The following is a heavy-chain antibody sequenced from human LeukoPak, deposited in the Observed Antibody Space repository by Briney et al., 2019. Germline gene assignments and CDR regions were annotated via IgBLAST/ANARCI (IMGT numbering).Heavy chain of an antibody. D-gene: IGHD6-19*01. CDR2: INHSGST. CDR3: ARRGRAVAGHFDL. V-gene: IGHV4-34*01. CDR1: GGSFSGYY. Sequence: PSETLSLTCAVYGGSFSGYYWSWIRQPPGKGLEWIGEINHSGSTNYNPSLKSRVTISVDTSKNQFSLKLSSVTAADTAVYYCARRGRAVAGHFDLWGRGTLVTVSS. J-gene: IGHJ2*01.